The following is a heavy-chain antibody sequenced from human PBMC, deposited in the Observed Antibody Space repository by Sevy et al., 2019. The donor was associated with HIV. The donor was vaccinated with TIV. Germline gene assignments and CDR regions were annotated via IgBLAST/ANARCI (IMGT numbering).Heavy chain of an antibody. CDR1: GFTLNSYW. CDR2: IKQDGSVR. CDR3: VRAIAADGSF. D-gene: IGHD6-13*01. V-gene: IGHV3-7*01. J-gene: IGHJ4*02. Sequence: GGSLRLSFVASGFTLNSYWMSWVRQAPGKGLEWVANIKQDGSVRYYVDSVKGRFTISRDNARNLVYLQMNSLRVEDTALYYCVRAIAADGSFWGQGTLVTVSS.